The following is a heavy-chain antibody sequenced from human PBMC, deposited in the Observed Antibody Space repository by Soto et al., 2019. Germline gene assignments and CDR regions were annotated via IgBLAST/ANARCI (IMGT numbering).Heavy chain of an antibody. CDR2: IDPSDSQT. J-gene: IGHJ4*02. D-gene: IGHD3-22*01. CDR3: ARQIYDSDTGPNFQYYFDS. Sequence: PGESLKISFNGSGYSFAGYCITWVRQKPGKGLEWMGRIDPSDSQTYYSPSFRGHVTISATKSITTVFLQWSSLRASDTAMYYCARQIYDSDTGPNFQYYFDSWGQGTPVTVSS. V-gene: IGHV5-10-1*01. CDR1: GYSFAGYC.